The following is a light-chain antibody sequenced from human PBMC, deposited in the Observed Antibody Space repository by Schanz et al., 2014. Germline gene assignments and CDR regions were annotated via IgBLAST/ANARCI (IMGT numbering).Light chain of an antibody. J-gene: IGKJ1*01. CDR3: QHYYNWPRT. V-gene: IGKV3-15*01. CDR2: GVS. CDR1: QSVSST. Sequence: EIVMTQSPAPLSLSPGERATLSCRASQSVSSTLAWYQQKPGQAPRLLMYGVSNRATGIPARFSGSGSGTEFALTISSLQSEDFAVYYCQHYYNWPRTFGQGTKVEIK.